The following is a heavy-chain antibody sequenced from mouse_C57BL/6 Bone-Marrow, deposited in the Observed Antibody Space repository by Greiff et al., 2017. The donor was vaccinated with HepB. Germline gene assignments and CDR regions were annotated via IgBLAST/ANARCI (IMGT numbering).Heavy chain of an antibody. D-gene: IGHD1-1*01. Sequence: QVHVKQSGPELARPWASVKISCQAFYTFSRRVHFAIRDTNYWMQWVKQRPGQGLEWIGAIYPGNGDTSYNQKFKGKATLTAVKSSSTAYMQLSSLTSEDSAVYYCACRDYYGSSSFAYWGQGTLVTVSA. V-gene: IGHV1-87*01. J-gene: IGHJ3*01. CDR1: YTFSRRVH. CDR2: GQGLEWIG. CDR3: SEDSAVYYCACRDYYGSSSFAY.